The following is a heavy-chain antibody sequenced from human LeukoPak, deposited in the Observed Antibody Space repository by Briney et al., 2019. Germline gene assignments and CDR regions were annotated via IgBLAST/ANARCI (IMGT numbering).Heavy chain of an antibody. CDR3: ARGDSSDWFDP. CDR1: GGSISRSSYY. J-gene: IGHJ5*02. Sequence: SETLSLTCSVSGGSISRSSYYWGRIRQPPGKGLEWIGSIYYSGSTYYNPSLKSRVTISVDTSKNQFSLKLSSVTAADTAGYYCARGDSSDWFDPWGQGTLVTVSS. CDR2: IYYSGST. V-gene: IGHV4-39*07. D-gene: IGHD3-22*01.